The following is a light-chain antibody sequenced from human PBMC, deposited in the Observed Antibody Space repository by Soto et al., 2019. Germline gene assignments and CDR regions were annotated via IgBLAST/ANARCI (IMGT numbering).Light chain of an antibody. CDR2: EGS. V-gene: IGLV2-23*01. Sequence: QSALTQPASVSGSPGQSITISCTGTSSDVGGYDLVSWYQHPGKAPKLIIYEGSKRPSGISNRFSGSKSGNTASLIISGLQGDDEGDYYCCAYVSSNTLLFGGGTKLTVL. CDR3: CAYVSSNTLL. CDR1: SSDVGGYDL. J-gene: IGLJ3*02.